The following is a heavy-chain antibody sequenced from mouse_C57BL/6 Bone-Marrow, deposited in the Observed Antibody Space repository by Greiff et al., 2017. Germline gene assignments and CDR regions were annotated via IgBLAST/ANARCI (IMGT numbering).Heavy chain of an antibody. CDR1: GFTFSGYG. Sequence: EVNVVEPGGGLVKPGRSLKLSCAASGFTFSGYGMHWVRQAPGQGLEWVAYISSCSSTIYYADTVKGRFTISRDNAKNTVFLQLTSLRSEDTAMYYCASYCLDYWGQGTSVTVSS. J-gene: IGHJ4*01. CDR2: ISSCSSTI. V-gene: IGHV5-17*01. D-gene: IGHD1-1*01. CDR3: ASYCLDY.